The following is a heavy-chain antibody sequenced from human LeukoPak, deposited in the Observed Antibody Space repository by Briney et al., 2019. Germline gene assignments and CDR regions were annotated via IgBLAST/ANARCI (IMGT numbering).Heavy chain of an antibody. D-gene: IGHD6-19*01. CDR1: GYTFTSYG. Sequence: ASVKVSCKASGYTFTSYGISWVRQAPGQGLEWMGGIIPIFGTANYAQKFQGRVTITADESTSTAYMELSSLRSEDTAVYYCARSSSGWYSTFDYWGQGTLVTVSS. CDR2: IIPIFGTA. V-gene: IGHV1-69*13. CDR3: ARSSSGWYSTFDY. J-gene: IGHJ4*02.